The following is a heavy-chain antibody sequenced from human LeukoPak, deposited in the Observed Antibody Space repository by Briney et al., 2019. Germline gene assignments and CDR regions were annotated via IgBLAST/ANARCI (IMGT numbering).Heavy chain of an antibody. CDR3: ARLMAAADDY. Sequence: SETLSLTCTVSGGSISSSSYYWGWIRQPPGKGLEWIGSIYYSGSTYYNPSLKSRVTISVDTSKNQFSLKLSSVTAADTAVYHCARLMAAADDYWGQGTLVTVSS. V-gene: IGHV4-39*01. J-gene: IGHJ4*02. CDR1: GGSISSSSYY. D-gene: IGHD6-13*01. CDR2: IYYSGST.